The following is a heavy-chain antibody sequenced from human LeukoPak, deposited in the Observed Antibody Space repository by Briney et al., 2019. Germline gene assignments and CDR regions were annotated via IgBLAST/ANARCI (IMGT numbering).Heavy chain of an antibody. CDR3: AREGSDSDAFDI. CDR2: ISPDGSTT. Sequence: GGSLRLSCAASGFTFSRYWMHWVRQAPGKGLMWVSRISPDGSTTLYADSVKGRFTISRDNAKNTLYLQMNSLGAEDTAVYYCAREGSDSDAFDIWGQGTMVTVSS. CDR1: GFTFSRYW. J-gene: IGHJ3*02. D-gene: IGHD6-6*01. V-gene: IGHV3-74*03.